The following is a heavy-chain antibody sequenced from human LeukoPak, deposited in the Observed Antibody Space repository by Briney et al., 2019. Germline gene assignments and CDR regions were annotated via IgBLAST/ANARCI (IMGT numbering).Heavy chain of an antibody. CDR2: IRYDGSNK. Sequence: PGGFLRLSCAASGFTFSTYGMHWVRQAPGKGLEWVAFIRYDGSNKYYADSVKGRFTISRDNSKNTLYLQMNSLRAEDTAVYYCAKERYSSSWNLYDAFDMWGQGTMVTVSS. D-gene: IGHD6-13*01. V-gene: IGHV3-30*02. J-gene: IGHJ3*02. CDR3: AKERYSSSWNLYDAFDM. CDR1: GFTFSTYG.